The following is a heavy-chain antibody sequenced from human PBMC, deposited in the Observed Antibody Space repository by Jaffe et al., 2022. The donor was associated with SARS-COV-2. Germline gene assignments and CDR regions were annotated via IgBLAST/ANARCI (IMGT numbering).Heavy chain of an antibody. J-gene: IGHJ4*02. D-gene: IGHD6-25*01. CDR1: GFTFSSYT. V-gene: IGHV3-23*01. CDR2: LSGTSGGT. Sequence: EVQLLESGGALVQPGGSLRLSCAASGFTFSSYTMHWVRQAPGKGLEWLSALSGTSGGTFYADSVKGRFTISRDNSKNTLYLQMNTLRAEDTAVYYCAKRGGSQEFDYWGQGTLVTVSS. CDR3: AKRGGSQEFDY.